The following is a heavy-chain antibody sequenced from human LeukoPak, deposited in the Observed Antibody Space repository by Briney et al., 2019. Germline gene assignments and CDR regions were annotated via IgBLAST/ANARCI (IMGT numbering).Heavy chain of an antibody. CDR3: ASYSSGYYRREYY. V-gene: IGHV1-69*04. CDR1: GGTFISYA. J-gene: IGHJ4*02. Sequence: AVQVSCKAAGGTFISYAISWGRQAPGQGLEWRGGIIPILGIANYAQKFQGRVTITADKSTSTAYMELSSLRSEDTAVYYCASYSSGYYRREYYWGQGTLVTVSS. CDR2: IIPILGIA. D-gene: IGHD3-22*01.